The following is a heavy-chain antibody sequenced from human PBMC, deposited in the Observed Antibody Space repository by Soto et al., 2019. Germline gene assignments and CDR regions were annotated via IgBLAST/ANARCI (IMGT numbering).Heavy chain of an antibody. CDR2: INPNSGGT. D-gene: IGHD6-13*01. CDR1: GYTFTGNY. V-gene: IGHV1-2*04. Sequence: GASVKVSCKASGYTFTGNYMHWVRQAPGQGLEWMGWINPNSGGTNYAQKFQGWVTMTRDTSISTAYMELSRLRSDDTAVYYCARGDQRSSWTFDYWGQGTLVTVSS. J-gene: IGHJ4*02. CDR3: ARGDQRSSWTFDY.